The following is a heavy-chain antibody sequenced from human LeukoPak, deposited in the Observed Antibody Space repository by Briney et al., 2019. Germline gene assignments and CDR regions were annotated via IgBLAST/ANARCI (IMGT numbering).Heavy chain of an antibody. CDR1: GFSFSSYA. V-gene: IGHV3-23*01. CDR2: ISGSGGTT. J-gene: IGHJ4*02. D-gene: IGHD6-13*01. Sequence: GGSLRLSCAASGFSFSSYAMSWVRQAPGKGLEWVSTISGSGGTTYYADSVKGRFTISRDNSKSTLYLQMNSLRAEDTAVYYCAKATFASSWNLYFDYWGQGTLVTVSS. CDR3: AKATFASSWNLYFDY.